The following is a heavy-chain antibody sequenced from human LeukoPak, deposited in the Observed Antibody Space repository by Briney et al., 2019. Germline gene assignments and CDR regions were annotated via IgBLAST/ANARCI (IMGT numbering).Heavy chain of an antibody. V-gene: IGHV3-23*01. CDR3: ATGRWYCDY. Sequence: GGSLRLSCAASGFTFSSYAMSWVRQAPGEGLEWVSLISGSGASTCYADSMKGRFTIPRDNSKNTLYLQMNSLRAEDTAVYYCATGRWYCDYWGQGTLVTVSS. J-gene: IGHJ4*02. D-gene: IGHD6-13*01. CDR2: ISGSGAST. CDR1: GFTFSSYA.